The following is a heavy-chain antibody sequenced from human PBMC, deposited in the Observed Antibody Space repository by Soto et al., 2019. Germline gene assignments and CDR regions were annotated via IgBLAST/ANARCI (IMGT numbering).Heavy chain of an antibody. J-gene: IGHJ4*02. CDR3: ARGLGFSTSWYWVY. CDR2: ISYSGTT. D-gene: IGHD6-13*01. Sequence: PSETLSLTCTVSGDPISSYYWNWIRQPPGKGLEWIGCISYSGTTNYNPSLTSRVTISVDTSKNQFSLNLSSVTAADTAVYYCARGLGFSTSWYWVYWGQGTLVTVSS. V-gene: IGHV4-59*01. CDR1: GDPISSYY.